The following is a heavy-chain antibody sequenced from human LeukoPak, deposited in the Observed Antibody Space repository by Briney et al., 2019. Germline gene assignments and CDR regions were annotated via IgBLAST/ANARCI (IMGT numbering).Heavy chain of an antibody. CDR1: GGSFSGYY. D-gene: IGHD5-24*01. CDR3: ARGISGGQMATIILTY. V-gene: IGHV4-34*01. J-gene: IGHJ4*02. Sequence: SETLSLTCAVYGGSFSGYYWSWIRQPPGKGLEWIGETNHSGSTNYNPSLKSRVTISVDTSKNQFSLKLSSVTAADTAVYYCARGISGGQMATIILTYWGQGTLVTVSS. CDR2: TNHSGST.